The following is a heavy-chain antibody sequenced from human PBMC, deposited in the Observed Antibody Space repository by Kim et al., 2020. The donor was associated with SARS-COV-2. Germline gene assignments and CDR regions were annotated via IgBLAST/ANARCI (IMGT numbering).Heavy chain of an antibody. J-gene: IGHJ4*02. Sequence: TDGRTTDYAAPVKGRFTISRDDSKNTLYLQMNSLKTEDTAVYYCTSSGTAWGQGTLVTVSS. CDR3: TSSGTA. CDR2: TDGRTT. D-gene: IGHD1-26*01. V-gene: IGHV3-15*01.